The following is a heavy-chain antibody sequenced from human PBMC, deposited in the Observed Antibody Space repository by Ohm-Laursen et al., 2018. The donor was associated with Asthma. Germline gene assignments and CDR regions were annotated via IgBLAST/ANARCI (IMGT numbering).Heavy chain of an antibody. J-gene: IGHJ4*02. Sequence: GTLSLTCTVSGGSISSGGYYWSWIRQPPGKGLEWIGYIYYSGSTNYNPSLKSRVTISVDTSKNQFSLKLSSATAADTAVYYCARAYYDFWSGYYYLYFDYWGQGTLVTVSS. CDR3: ARAYYDFWSGYYYLYFDY. V-gene: IGHV4-61*08. D-gene: IGHD3-3*01. CDR2: IYYSGST. CDR1: GGSISSGGYY.